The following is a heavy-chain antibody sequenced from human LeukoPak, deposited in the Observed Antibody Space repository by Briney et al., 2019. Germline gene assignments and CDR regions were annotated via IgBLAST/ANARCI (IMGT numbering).Heavy chain of an antibody. J-gene: IGHJ4*02. Sequence: PGGSLRLSCATSGFTFSSSGMHWVRQAPGKGLEWVAVIWYDGGKKYYADSVKGRFTISRENSQNTVYLQMNSLRAEDTAVYYCARGGDSSGYYYLGTYYFDYWGQGTLVTVSS. CDR1: GFTFSSSG. CDR3: ARGGDSSGYYYLGTYYFDY. D-gene: IGHD3-22*01. V-gene: IGHV3-33*01. CDR2: IWYDGGKK.